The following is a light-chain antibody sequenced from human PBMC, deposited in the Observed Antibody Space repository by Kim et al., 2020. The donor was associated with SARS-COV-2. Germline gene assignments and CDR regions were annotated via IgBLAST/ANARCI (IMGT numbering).Light chain of an antibody. V-gene: IGLV2-14*03. CDR2: DVT. CDR3: SSYSSSTTWV. J-gene: IGLJ3*02. CDR1: SSDVGGYYY. Sequence: QSITISCTGNSSDVGGYYYVSWYQQHTVRAPKLMIYDVTKRPSGVSNRFSGSKSGNTASLTISGLQAEDEADYYCSSYSSSTTWVFGGGTQLTVL.